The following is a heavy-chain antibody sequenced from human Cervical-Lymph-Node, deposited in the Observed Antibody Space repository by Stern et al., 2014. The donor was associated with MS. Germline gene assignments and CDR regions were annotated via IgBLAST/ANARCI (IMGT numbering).Heavy chain of an antibody. D-gene: IGHD3-22*01. J-gene: IGHJ4*02. CDR2: TNPRFSTT. CDR3: AGDRHSSGFDH. CDR1: GGTFSNDA. V-gene: IGHV1-69*01. Sequence: QLVQSGAEVKKPGSSVTVSCKASGGTFSNDAITWFRQAPGRGLEWMGDTNPRFSTTNSAQRVQGRGTMTAHESTATAYMELSGLRSEDTAVYYCAGDRHSSGFDHWGQGTLVTVSS.